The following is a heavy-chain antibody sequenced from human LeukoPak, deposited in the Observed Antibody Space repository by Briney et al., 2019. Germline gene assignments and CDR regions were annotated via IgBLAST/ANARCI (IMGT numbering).Heavy chain of an antibody. Sequence: GGSLRLSCAASGFSFRSYAMSWVRQAPGKGLEWVSAISGSGINTYYADSVKGRFTISRDNSKNTLDLQMNSLRAEDTAVYYCAKANGAIFGVAGYFDYWGQGTLVTVSS. D-gene: IGHD3-3*02. J-gene: IGHJ4*02. CDR1: GFSFRSYA. V-gene: IGHV3-23*01. CDR2: ISGSGINT. CDR3: AKANGAIFGVAGYFDY.